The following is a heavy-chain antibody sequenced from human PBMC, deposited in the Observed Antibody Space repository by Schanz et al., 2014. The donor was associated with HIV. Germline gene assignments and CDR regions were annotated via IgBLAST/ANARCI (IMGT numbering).Heavy chain of an antibody. V-gene: IGHV1-18*04. D-gene: IGHD5-18*01. J-gene: IGHJ4*02. CDR3: ARDSPYSYGLGPLDY. CDR1: GYTFVDHY. CDR2: ISAYNGDT. Sequence: QVRLVQSGAEVKKPGGSVKVSCTASGYTFVDHYVHWVRQAPGQGLEWMGWISAYNGDTNYAEKFQGRIRMTTDRSTIAYMDVTSLTSDDTAVYFCARDSPYSYGLGPLDYWGQGTLVSVSS.